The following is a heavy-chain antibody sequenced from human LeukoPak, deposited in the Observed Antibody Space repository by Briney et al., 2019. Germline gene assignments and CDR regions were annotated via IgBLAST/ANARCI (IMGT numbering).Heavy chain of an antibody. V-gene: IGHV4-59*01. D-gene: IGHD6-19*01. Sequence: PSETLSLTCTVSGGSITNYYWGWIRQPPAKGLEWIGYVYYSGSANYNPSLKSRATISVDTSKSQFSLKLISATAEDTAVYYCARGGSGWYYFDYWGQGTLVTVSS. J-gene: IGHJ4*02. CDR3: ARGGSGWYYFDY. CDR2: VYYSGSA. CDR1: GGSITNYY.